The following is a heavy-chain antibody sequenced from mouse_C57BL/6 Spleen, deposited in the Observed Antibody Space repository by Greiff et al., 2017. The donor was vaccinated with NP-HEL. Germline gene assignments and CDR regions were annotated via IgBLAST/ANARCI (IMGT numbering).Heavy chain of an antibody. CDR1: GYTFTEYT. J-gene: IGHJ2*01. V-gene: IGHV1-62-2*01. CDR2: FFPGSGSL. D-gene: IGHD1-1*01. CDR3: ARHVPSFITTVVPYFDY. Sequence: VKVVESGAELVKPGASVKLSCKASGYTFTEYTIHWVKQRSGQGLEWIGWFFPGSGSLTYNEKFKDKATLTADKSSSTVYMELSRVTSEDSAVYYCARHVPSFITTVVPYFDYWGQGTTLTVSS.